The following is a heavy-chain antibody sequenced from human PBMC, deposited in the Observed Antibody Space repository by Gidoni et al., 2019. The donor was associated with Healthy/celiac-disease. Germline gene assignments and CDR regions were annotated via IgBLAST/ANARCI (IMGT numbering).Heavy chain of an antibody. CDR2: ISSSSSTI. CDR1: GFTFSSYS. D-gene: IGHD1-26*01. J-gene: IGHJ4*02. CDR3: ARYPDMWELPEDY. V-gene: IGHV3-48*04. Sequence: EVQLVESGGGLVQPGGSLRLSCAASGFTFSSYSMNWVRQAPGKGLEWVSYISSSSSTIYYADSVKGRFTISRDNAKNSLYLQMNSLRAEDTAVYYCARYPDMWELPEDYWGQGTLVTVSS.